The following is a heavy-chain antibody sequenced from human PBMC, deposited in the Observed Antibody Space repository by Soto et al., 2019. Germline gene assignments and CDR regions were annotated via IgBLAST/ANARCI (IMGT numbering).Heavy chain of an antibody. CDR1: GFTFSSYG. CDR2: ISYDENNK. D-gene: IGHD6-13*01. J-gene: IGHJ4*02. CDR3: AKGGQQLVRWRSVY. Sequence: QVQLVESGGGVVQPGRSLRLSCAASGFTFSSYGMHWVRQAPGKGLEWVAVISYDENNKYYADSVKGRFTISRDNSKNARYLQMNNLRAEDTGVYYCAKGGQQLVRWRSVYWGQGTLVTVSP. V-gene: IGHV3-30*18.